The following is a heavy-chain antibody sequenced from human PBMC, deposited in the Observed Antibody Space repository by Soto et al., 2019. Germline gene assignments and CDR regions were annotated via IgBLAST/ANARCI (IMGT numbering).Heavy chain of an antibody. J-gene: IGHJ3*02. V-gene: IGHV4-34*01. D-gene: IGHD3-22*01. CDR2: INHSGST. CDR1: GGSLSGYY. CDR3: ARARHYYDSSGPLGAFDI. Sequence: NPSETLFLSCAVYGGSLSGYYWSWIRELPGKGLEWIGEINHSGSTNYNPSLKSRVTISVDTSKNQFSLKLSSVTAADTAVYYCARARHYYDSSGPLGAFDIWGQGTMVT.